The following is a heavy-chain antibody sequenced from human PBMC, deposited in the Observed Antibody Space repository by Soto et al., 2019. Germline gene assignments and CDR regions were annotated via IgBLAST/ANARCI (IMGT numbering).Heavy chain of an antibody. V-gene: IGHV4-4*07. CDR3: ARDRGSGSYYSNPFDY. Sequence: PSETLSLTCSVSCVSMSSYYWSWIRQPAGKGLEWIGRVYTSGSTNYNPSLKSRVTMSVDTSKNQLSLKLSSVTAADTAVYYCARDRGSGSYYSNPFDYWGQGTLVTVSS. CDR2: VYTSGST. CDR1: CVSMSSYY. D-gene: IGHD3-10*01. J-gene: IGHJ4*02.